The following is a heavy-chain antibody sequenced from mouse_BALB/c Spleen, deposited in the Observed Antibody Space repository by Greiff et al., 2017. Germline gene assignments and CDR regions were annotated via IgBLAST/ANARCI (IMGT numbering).Heavy chain of an antibody. J-gene: IGHJ2*01. CDR2: IYWDDDK. D-gene: IGHD2-10*02. CDR1: GFSLSTSGMG. Sequence: QVTLKVSGPGILQPSQTLSLTCSFSGFSLSTSGMGVSWIRQPSGKGLEWLAHIYWDDDKRYNPSLKSRLTISKDTSSNQVFLKITSVDTADTATYYCARVWSNPLFDYWGQGTTLTVSS. CDR3: ARVWSNPLFDY. V-gene: IGHV8-12*01.